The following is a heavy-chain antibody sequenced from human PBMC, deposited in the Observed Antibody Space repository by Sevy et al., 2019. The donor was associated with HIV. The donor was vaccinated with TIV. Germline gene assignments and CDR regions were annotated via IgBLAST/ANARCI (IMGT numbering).Heavy chain of an antibody. CDR3: ARDLEFYDYGDYGPAFMPDY. CDR2: IWFDGSKT. CDR1: GFTFSTYG. Sequence: GGSLRLSCAASGFTFSTYGMHWVRQAPGKGLEWVAVIWFDGSKTYYADSVKGRFTISRDIAKTTLHLQMNSLRVEDTAVYYCARDLEFYDYGDYGPAFMPDYWGQGTLVTVSS. D-gene: IGHD4-17*01. V-gene: IGHV3-33*01. J-gene: IGHJ4*02.